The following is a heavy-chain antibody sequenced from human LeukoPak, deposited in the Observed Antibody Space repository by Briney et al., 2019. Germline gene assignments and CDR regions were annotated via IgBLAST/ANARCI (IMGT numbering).Heavy chain of an antibody. CDR3: ASLYCSSTSCYDY. V-gene: IGHV4-31*03. CDR2: IYYSGST. D-gene: IGHD2-2*01. CDR1: GGSISSGGYY. Sequence: NPSETLSLTCTVSGGSISSGGYYWSWIRQHPGKGLEWIGYIYYSGSTYYNPSLKSRVTISVDTSKNQFSLKLSSVTAADTAVYYCASLYCSSTSCYDYWGQGTLVTVSS. J-gene: IGHJ4*02.